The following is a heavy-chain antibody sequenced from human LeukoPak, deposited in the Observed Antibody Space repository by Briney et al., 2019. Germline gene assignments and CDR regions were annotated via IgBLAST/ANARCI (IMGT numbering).Heavy chain of an antibody. CDR2: VSTFNGNT. D-gene: IGHD3-16*01. V-gene: IGHV1-18*01. J-gene: IGHJ4*02. Sequence: ASVKLSCKASGYTFTNYGFIWVRQAHGQGLELMGWVSTFNGNTNYAQRFQSRITVTTDTSASTAYMELRSLKSDDTAVYYCARGEVGSTLDYWGQGTLVTVSS. CDR1: GYTFTNYG. CDR3: ARGEVGSTLDY.